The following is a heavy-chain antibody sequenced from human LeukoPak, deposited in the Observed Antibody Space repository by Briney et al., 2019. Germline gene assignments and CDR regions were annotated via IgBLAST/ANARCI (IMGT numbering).Heavy chain of an antibody. V-gene: IGHV3-30*02. CDR2: IRYDGSNK. J-gene: IGHJ4*02. Sequence: GGSLRLSCAASGFTFSSYGMHWVRQAPGKGLEWVAFIRYDGSNKYYVDSVKGRFTISRDNSKNTLYLQMNSLRAEDTAVYYCAREFADCSGGSCYSAYWGQGTLVTVSS. D-gene: IGHD2-15*01. CDR3: AREFADCSGGSCYSAY. CDR1: GFTFSSYG.